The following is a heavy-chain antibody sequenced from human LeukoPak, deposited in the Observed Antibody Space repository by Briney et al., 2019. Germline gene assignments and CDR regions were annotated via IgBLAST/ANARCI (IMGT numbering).Heavy chain of an antibody. CDR3: AIDEPNYAPYDFDY. D-gene: IGHD4/OR15-4a*01. J-gene: IGHJ4*02. CDR1: GFTFSSYG. V-gene: IGHV3-15*01. CDR2: IKSKGDGETT. Sequence: GGSLRLSCAASGFTFSSYGMHWVRQAPGKGLEWVGRIKSKGDGETTDYAAPVKGRFTISRDDSNNMVYLQMNSLKIEDTAVYYCAIDEPNYAPYDFDYWGQGTLVTVSS.